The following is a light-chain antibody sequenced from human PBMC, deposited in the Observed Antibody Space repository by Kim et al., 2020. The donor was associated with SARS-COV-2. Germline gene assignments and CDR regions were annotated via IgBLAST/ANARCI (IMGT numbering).Light chain of an antibody. J-gene: IGKJ2*01. CDR2: GIS. V-gene: IGKV3D-15*01. Sequence: SVSPGERATHSCRASESITSNLAWYQQKPGQAPRLLISGISTRATGIPARFSGSGSGTEFTLTIRSLQSEDSAVYYCHQYNNWPYTFGQGTKLEI. CDR3: HQYNNWPYT. CDR1: ESITSN.